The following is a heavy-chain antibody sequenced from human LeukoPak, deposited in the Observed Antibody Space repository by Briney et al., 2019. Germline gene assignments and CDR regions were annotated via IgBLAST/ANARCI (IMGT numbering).Heavy chain of an antibody. CDR1: GFTFSSYS. J-gene: IGHJ4*02. CDR2: ISSSSSYI. V-gene: IGHV3-21*01. Sequence: GGSLRLSCAASGFTFSSYSMNWVRQAPGKGPEWVSSISSSSSYIYYADSVKGRFTISRDNAKNSLYLQMNRLRAEDTAVYYCARDRGDYLFDYWGQGTLVTVSS. CDR3: ARDRGDYLFDY. D-gene: IGHD4-17*01.